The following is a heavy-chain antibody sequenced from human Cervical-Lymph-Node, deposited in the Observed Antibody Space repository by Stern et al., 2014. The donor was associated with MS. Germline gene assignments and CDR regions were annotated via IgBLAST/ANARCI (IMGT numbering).Heavy chain of an antibody. V-gene: IGHV1-3*01. D-gene: IGHD3-22*01. CDR2: IIVDNGNT. J-gene: IGHJ4*02. CDR3: TRAYYGSQLGY. Sequence: QVQLLQSGAEVMKPGASLKVSCKASGYTLPTFALHWVRQAPGQRPDWLGWIIVDNGNTKYSQMLQYRVAISRDTSASTVYMELTSLRSEDTAVYYCTRAYYGSQLGYWGQGTLVTVSA. CDR1: GYTLPTFA.